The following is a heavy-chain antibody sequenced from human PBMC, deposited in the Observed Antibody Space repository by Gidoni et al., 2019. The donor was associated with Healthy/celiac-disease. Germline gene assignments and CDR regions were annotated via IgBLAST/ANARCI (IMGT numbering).Heavy chain of an antibody. CDR1: GFTFSNAW. CDR3: TTASIQYYYDSSGFGEDWFDP. J-gene: IGHJ5*02. CDR2: IKSKTDGGTT. D-gene: IGHD3-22*01. V-gene: IGHV3-15*01. Sequence: EVQLVESGGGLVKPGGSLRLSCAASGFTFSNAWMSWVRQAPGKGLEWVGRIKSKTDGGTTDYAAPVKGRFTISRDDSKNTLYLQMNSLKTEDTAVYYCTTASIQYYYDSSGFGEDWFDPWGQGTLVTVSS.